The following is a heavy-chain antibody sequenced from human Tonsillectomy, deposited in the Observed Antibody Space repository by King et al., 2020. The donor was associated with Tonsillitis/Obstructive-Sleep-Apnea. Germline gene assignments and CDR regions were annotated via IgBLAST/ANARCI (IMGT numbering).Heavy chain of an antibody. V-gene: IGHV2-5*02. J-gene: IGHJ4*02. Sequence: TLKESGPTLVKPTQTLTLTCTFSGFSLSTSGVGVGWIRQPPGKALEWLALIYWDDDKRYSPSLKSRLTITKETSKNQVVLSMTNMDPVDTATYLCARRPCDTTCYHTFDYWGQGTLVTVSS. CDR2: IYWDDDK. D-gene: IGHD2-2*01. CDR1: GFSLSTSGVG. CDR3: ARRPCDTTCYHTFDY.